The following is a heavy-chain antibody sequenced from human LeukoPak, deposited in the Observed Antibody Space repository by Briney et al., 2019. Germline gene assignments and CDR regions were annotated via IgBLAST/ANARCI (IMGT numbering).Heavy chain of an antibody. CDR3: ARDKSGYDPYDY. J-gene: IGHJ4*02. CDR2: IYTSGST. Sequence: PSETLSLTCTVSGGSISSYYWSWIRQPPGKGLEWIGYIYTSGSTNYNPSLKSRVTISVDTSKNQFSLKLSSVTAADTAVYYCARDKSGYDPYDYWGQGTLVTASS. CDR1: GGSISSYY. D-gene: IGHD5-12*01. V-gene: IGHV4-4*09.